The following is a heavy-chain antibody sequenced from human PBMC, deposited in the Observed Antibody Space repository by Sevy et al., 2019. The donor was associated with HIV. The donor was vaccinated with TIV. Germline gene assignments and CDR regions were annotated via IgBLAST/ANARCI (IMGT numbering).Heavy chain of an antibody. D-gene: IGHD6-13*01. V-gene: IGHV3-23*01. J-gene: IGHJ4*02. Sequence: GGSLRLSCAASGLAFTRYAMSWVRQAPGKGLEWVSTISNGGVNIYYADSVKGRFTVSRDTSKNTLYLQMNSLRVEDTAIYYCAKDIAAPGMVRYWGQGTLVTVSS. CDR3: AKDIAAPGMVRY. CDR1: GLAFTRYA. CDR2: ISNGGVNI.